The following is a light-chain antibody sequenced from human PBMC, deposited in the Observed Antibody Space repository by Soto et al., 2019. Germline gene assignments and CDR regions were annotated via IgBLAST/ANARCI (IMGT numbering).Light chain of an antibody. CDR3: STWDDSLGGPV. J-gene: IGLJ3*02. CDR1: TSNIGSNY. Sequence: QSVLTQPPSASETPGQRVTISCSGTTSNIGSNYVYWYQQIPGTAPKLLIFRNNERPSGVPDRFSGSKSGTSASLAISGLRSEHEADYYCSTWDDSLGGPVFGGGTKLTVL. V-gene: IGLV1-47*01. CDR2: RNN.